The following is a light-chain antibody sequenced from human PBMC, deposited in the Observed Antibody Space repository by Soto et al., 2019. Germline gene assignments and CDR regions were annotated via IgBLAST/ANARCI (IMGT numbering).Light chain of an antibody. CDR2: DAS. CDR3: QQYGTSPFT. J-gene: IGKJ3*01. Sequence: EIVLTQSPSTLSLSPGERATLFCRASQSVSSYFAWYQQKPGQAPNLLIYDASSRATGIPDRFSGSGSGTDFTLTISRLEPEDFAVYYCQQYGTSPFTFGPGTKVDIK. CDR1: QSVSSY. V-gene: IGKV3-20*01.